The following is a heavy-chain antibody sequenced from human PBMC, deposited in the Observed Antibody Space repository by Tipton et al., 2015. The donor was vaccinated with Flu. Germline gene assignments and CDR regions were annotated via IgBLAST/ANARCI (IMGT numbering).Heavy chain of an antibody. CDR3: ARDLWNDRRSYYYYGVDV. J-gene: IGHJ6*02. Sequence: TLSLTCTVSGDSISTTIYYWGWVRQAPRKGLEWIGSIYYSGTTYYNPSLKSRVTISIDPSNNQFSLDLTSLTAADTAVYFCARDLWNDRRSYYYYGVDVWGQGTTVTVSS. CDR1: GDSISTTIYY. V-gene: IGHV4-39*07. D-gene: IGHD1-1*01. CDR2: IYYSGTT.